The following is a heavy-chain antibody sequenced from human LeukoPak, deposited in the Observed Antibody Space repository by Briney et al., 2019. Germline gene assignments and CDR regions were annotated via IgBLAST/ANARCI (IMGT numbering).Heavy chain of an antibody. CDR2: IIPIFGTA. CDR1: GGTFSSYA. CDR3: ASKEMATITVPYGMDV. J-gene: IGHJ6*02. V-gene: IGHV1-69*13. Sequence: ASVKVSCTASGGTFSSYAISWVRQAPGQGLEWMGGIIPIFGTANYAQKFQGRVTTTADESTSTAYMELSSLRSEDTAVYYCASKEMATITVPYGMDVWGQGTTVTVSS. D-gene: IGHD5-24*01.